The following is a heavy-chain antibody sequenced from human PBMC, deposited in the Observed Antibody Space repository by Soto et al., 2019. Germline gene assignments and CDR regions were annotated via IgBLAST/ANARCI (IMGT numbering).Heavy chain of an antibody. V-gene: IGHV4-30-4*01. Sequence: SSETLSLTCTVSGDSISSADYYWSWIRQTPGKGLEWIGHIFYSGTTYYNPSLKSRLTISVDTSKNHFSLRLTSVTAADTAVYYCAKCRRDGYTLSYWGQGTLVTVSS. CDR1: GDSISSADYY. D-gene: IGHD5-12*01. J-gene: IGHJ4*02. CDR2: IFYSGTT. CDR3: AKCRRDGYTLSY.